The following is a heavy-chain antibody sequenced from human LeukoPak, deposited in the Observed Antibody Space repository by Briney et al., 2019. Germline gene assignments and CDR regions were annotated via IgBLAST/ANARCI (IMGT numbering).Heavy chain of an antibody. J-gene: IGHJ4*02. CDR2: ISETSTYI. D-gene: IGHD3-16*01. CDR1: GFSLINHA. CDR3: ARSGKRLGTDFDY. Sequence: PGRSLRLSCAASGFSLINHAMDWVRQAPGKGLEWVSSISETSTYIYYAGSVKGRFTISRDNAKNSLYLQMNSLRAEDTAVYYCARSGKRLGTDFDYWGQGTLVTVSS. V-gene: IGHV3-21*01.